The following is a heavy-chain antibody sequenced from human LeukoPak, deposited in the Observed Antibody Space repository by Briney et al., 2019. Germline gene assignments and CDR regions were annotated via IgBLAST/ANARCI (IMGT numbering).Heavy chain of an antibody. CDR3: SRESGAFCPFGY. CDR1: GGSISGTNW. Sequence: SETLSLTCGVSGGSISGTNWWSWVRQPPGQGLEWIGEISLAGQTNNNPSLNGRVTMSLDKSSNQLSLNLTSVTAADTATYYCSRESGAFCPFGYWGQGTLVIVSS. J-gene: IGHJ4*02. V-gene: IGHV4/OR15-8*02. D-gene: IGHD1-26*01. CDR2: ISLAGQT.